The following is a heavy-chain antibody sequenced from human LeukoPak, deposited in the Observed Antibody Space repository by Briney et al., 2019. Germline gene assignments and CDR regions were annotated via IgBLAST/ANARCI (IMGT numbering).Heavy chain of an antibody. CDR1: GFTFSSYA. Sequence: GGSLRLSCAASGFTFSSYAMSWVRQAPGKGLEWVSAISGSGGSTYYADSVKGRFTISRDNSKNTLYLQMNSLRAEDTAVYYCAKARVARAYYSSRGYYNFNYWGQGTLVTVSS. CDR2: ISGSGGST. J-gene: IGHJ4*02. CDR3: AKARVARAYYSSRGYYNFNY. D-gene: IGHD2-2*01. V-gene: IGHV3-23*01.